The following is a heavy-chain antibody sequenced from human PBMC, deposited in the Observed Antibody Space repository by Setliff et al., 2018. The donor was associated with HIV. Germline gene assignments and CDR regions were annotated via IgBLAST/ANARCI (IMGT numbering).Heavy chain of an antibody. V-gene: IGHV4-38-2*02. D-gene: IGHD2-2*01. CDR3: ARKVPSNAFDL. J-gene: IGHJ3*01. Sequence: PSETLSLTCTVSGYSISSGYYWSWIRQPPGKGLEWIGEIIHSGSTNYNPSLKSRVTISVDTSKNQFSLKLNSVTAADTAVYYCARKVPSNAFDLWGHGTMVTVSS. CDR1: GYSISSGYY. CDR2: IIHSGST.